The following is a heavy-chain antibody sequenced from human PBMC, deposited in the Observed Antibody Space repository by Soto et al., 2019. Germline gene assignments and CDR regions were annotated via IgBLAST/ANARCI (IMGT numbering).Heavy chain of an antibody. D-gene: IGHD2-2*01. CDR2: ISGYSGNT. V-gene: IGHV1-18*01. Sequence: QVQLVQSGAEVKKSGASVKVSCKASGYTFTNYGITWVRQAPGQGLEWMGWISGYSGNTNHAQKLQGRVTMTTDTSPTTAYMELRNLPSDDTAVYYCLRTVGHCPSSGCNGGFIDYWGQGPLVTVSS. J-gene: IGHJ4*02. CDR1: GYTFTNYG. CDR3: LRTVGHCPSSGCNGGFIDY.